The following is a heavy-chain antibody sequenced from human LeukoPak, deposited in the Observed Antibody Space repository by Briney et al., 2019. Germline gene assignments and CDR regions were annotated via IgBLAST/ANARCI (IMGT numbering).Heavy chain of an antibody. Sequence: FSSXSMXWVXQAXGKGLEWVSSISSSSSYIYYADSVKGRFTISRDNAKNSLYLQMNSLRAEDTAVYYCVGGQQLGFDYWGQGTLVTVSS. CDR2: ISSSSSYI. D-gene: IGHD6-13*01. CDR1: FSSXS. J-gene: IGHJ4*02. V-gene: IGHV3-21*01. CDR3: VGGQQLGFDY.